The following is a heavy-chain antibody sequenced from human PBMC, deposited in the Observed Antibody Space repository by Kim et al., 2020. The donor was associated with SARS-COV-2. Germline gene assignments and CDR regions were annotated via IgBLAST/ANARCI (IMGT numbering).Heavy chain of an antibody. CDR2: IKQDESEK. Sequence: GGSLRLSCAASGFTFSSYWMSWVRQAPGKGLEWVANIKQDESEKYYADSVKGRFTISRDNAKKSLYLHLNILRVEDTAVYYCAKILYDYESQVPYLDHWGQGTLVTVSA. CDR1: GFTFSSYW. V-gene: IGHV3-7*01. CDR3: AKILYDYESQVPYLDH. J-gene: IGHJ4*02. D-gene: IGHD3-22*01.